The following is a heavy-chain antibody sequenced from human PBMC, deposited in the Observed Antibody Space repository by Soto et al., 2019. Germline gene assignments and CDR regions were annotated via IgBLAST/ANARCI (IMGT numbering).Heavy chain of an antibody. CDR3: AIGGIQLWFERYFQH. V-gene: IGHV1-3*05. Sequence: QVQLVQSGAEEKKPGASVKVSCKASGYTFTSYAMHWVRQAPGQRLEWMGWINAGNGNTKYSQKFQGRVTITRDTSASTAYMELSSLRSEDTAVYYCAIGGIQLWFERYFQHWGQGTLVTVSS. J-gene: IGHJ1*01. CDR1: GYTFTSYA. D-gene: IGHD5-18*01. CDR2: INAGNGNT.